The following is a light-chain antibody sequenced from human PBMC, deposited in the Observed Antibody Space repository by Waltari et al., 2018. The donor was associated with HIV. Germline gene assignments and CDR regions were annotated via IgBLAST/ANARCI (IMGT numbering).Light chain of an antibody. CDR2: HVS. J-gene: IGLJ2*01. V-gene: IGLV2-8*01. Sequence: QSALTQPPSASGSPGQSVTISCTGTSSDVGGSNYVSWYQQHPGKAPKLMIFHVSQRPSGVPHRFSGSKSGNTASLTVSGLQAEDEADYCCSSYAGRNVLFGGGTKLTVL. CDR3: SSYAGRNVL. CDR1: SSDVGGSNY.